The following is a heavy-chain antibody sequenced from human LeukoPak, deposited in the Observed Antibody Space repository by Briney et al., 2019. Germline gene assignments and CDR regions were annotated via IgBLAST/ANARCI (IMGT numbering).Heavy chain of an antibody. D-gene: IGHD2-15*01. Sequence: SETLSLTCTVSGGSIISSDYHWGWVRRPPGKGLEWIGTISYSGNTDYNPSLRSRVTISVDTSNNQFSLRLGSVTAADTAVYHCARHCCSGPAKRVFDIWGQGTMVTVSS. V-gene: IGHV4-39*01. CDR2: ISYSGNT. CDR1: GGSIISSDYH. CDR3: ARHCCSGPAKRVFDI. J-gene: IGHJ3*02.